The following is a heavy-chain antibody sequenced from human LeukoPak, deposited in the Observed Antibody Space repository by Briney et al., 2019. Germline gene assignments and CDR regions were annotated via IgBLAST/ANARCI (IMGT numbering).Heavy chain of an antibody. Sequence: PGGSLRLSCAASGFTFSSYSMNWVRQAPGKGLEWVSYISSSSSTVYYADSVKGRFTISRDNAKNSLYLQMNSLRAEDTALYYCARDYYDSSGYYYGGYWGQGTLVTVSS. J-gene: IGHJ4*02. CDR1: GFTFSSYS. CDR3: ARDYYDSSGYYYGGY. V-gene: IGHV3-48*04. D-gene: IGHD3-22*01. CDR2: ISSSSSTV.